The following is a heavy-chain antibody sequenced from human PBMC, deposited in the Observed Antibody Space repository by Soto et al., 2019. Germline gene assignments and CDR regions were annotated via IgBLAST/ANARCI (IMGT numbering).Heavy chain of an antibody. CDR2: IYYSGST. CDR1: GGSISSYY. V-gene: IGHV4-59*08. Sequence: PSETLSLTCTVSGGSISSYYWSWIRQPPGKGLEWIGYIYYSGSTNYNPSLKSRVTISVDTSNNQFSLRLSSVTAADTAVYYCARAGGLGAVAVDYWGQGTLVTVSS. CDR3: ARAGGLGAVAVDY. D-gene: IGHD6-19*01. J-gene: IGHJ4*02.